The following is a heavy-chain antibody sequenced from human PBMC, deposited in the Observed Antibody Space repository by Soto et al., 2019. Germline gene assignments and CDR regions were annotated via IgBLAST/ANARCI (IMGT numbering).Heavy chain of an antibody. CDR2: IIPILGIA. J-gene: IGHJ6*02. V-gene: IGHV1-69*02. D-gene: IGHD2-15*01. Sequence: SVKVSCKASGGTFSSYTISWVRQAPGQGLEWMGRIIPILGIANYAQKFQGRVTITADKSTSTAYMELSSLRSEDTAVYYCGGAPVAASYYYYYGMDVWGQGTTVTVSS. CDR3: GGAPVAASYYYYYGMDV. CDR1: GGTFSSYT.